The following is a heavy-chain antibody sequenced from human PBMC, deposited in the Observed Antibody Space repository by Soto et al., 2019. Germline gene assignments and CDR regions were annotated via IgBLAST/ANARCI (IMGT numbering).Heavy chain of an antibody. V-gene: IGHV1-3*01. Sequence: ASVKVSCKASGYTFTSYAMHWVRQAPGQRLEWMGWINAGNGNTKYSQKFQGRVTITRDTSASTAYMELSSLRSEDTAVYYCARVVGSYYLPDYWGQGTLVTVSS. CDR2: INAGNGNT. CDR1: GYTFTSYA. D-gene: IGHD1-26*01. J-gene: IGHJ4*02. CDR3: ARVVGSYYLPDY.